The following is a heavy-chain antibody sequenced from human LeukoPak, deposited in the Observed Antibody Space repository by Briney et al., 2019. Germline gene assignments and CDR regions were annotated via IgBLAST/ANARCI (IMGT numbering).Heavy chain of an antibody. V-gene: IGHV3-23*01. CDR2: ISGSGGST. J-gene: IGHJ6*03. CDR3: AKGGGLVTPNPYCYYYMDV. D-gene: IGHD3/OR15-3a*01. Sequence: GGSLRLSCAASGFTFSSYGMSWVRQAPGKGLEGVSAISGSGGSTYYADSVKGRFTISRDNSKNTLYLQMNSLRAEDTAVYYCAKGGGLVTPNPYCYYYMDVWGKGTTVTVSS. CDR1: GFTFSSYG.